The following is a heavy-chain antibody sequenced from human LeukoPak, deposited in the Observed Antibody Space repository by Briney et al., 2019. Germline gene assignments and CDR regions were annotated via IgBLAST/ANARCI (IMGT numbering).Heavy chain of an antibody. V-gene: IGHV4-4*09. CDR1: GASISNYY. CDR2: IHSSGGS. J-gene: IGHJ4*02. Sequence: SETLSLTCTVSGASISNYYWSWIRQTPGKGLEWMGHIHSSGGSSYYPSLKSRLTLSIDTSRNQRSLKLPSVTAADTAVYFCSRLGSYHDFWGQGALVTVSS. D-gene: IGHD1-26*01. CDR3: SRLGSYHDF.